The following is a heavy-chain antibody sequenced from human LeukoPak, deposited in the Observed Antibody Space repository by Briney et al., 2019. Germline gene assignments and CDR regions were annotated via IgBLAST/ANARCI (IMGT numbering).Heavy chain of an antibody. CDR2: IYSSSSYI. J-gene: IGHJ3*02. D-gene: IGHD1-26*01. CDR1: GFTSNSYT. Sequence: GGSLRLSCAASGFTSNSYTLNWVRQAPGKGLEWVSSIYSSSSYIYYADSVKGRFTIYRDNAKNSLYLQMNSLRAEDTAVYYCARDPTSSWETAFDIWGQGTMVTVSS. V-gene: IGHV3-21*01. CDR3: ARDPTSSWETAFDI.